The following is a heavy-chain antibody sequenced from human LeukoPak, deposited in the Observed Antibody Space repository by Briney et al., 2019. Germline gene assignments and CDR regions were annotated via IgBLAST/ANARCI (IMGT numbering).Heavy chain of an antibody. V-gene: IGHV1-8*02. Sequence: GASVKVSCKASGYTFTSYYMHWVRQATGQGLEWMGWMNPNSGNTGYAQKFQGRVTMTEDTSTDTAYMELSSLRSEDTAVYYCATGAYCGGDCYHDAFDIWGQGTMVTVSS. J-gene: IGHJ3*02. CDR3: ATGAYCGGDCYHDAFDI. CDR1: GYTFTSYY. D-gene: IGHD2-21*02. CDR2: MNPNSGNT.